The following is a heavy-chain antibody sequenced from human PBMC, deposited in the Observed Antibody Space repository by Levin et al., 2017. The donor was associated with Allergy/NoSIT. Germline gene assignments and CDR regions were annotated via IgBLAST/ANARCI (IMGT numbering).Heavy chain of an antibody. V-gene: IGHV4-39*01. D-gene: IGHD3-10*01. CDR3: ARRRPLLWFGETNWFDP. Sequence: SETLSLTCTVSGGSISSSSYYWGWIRQPPGTGLEWIGSIYYSGSTYYNPSLKSRVTISVDTSKNQFSLKLSSVTAADTAVYYCARRRPLLWFGETNWFDPWGQGTLVTVSA. CDR1: GGSISSSSYY. CDR2: IYYSGST. J-gene: IGHJ5*02.